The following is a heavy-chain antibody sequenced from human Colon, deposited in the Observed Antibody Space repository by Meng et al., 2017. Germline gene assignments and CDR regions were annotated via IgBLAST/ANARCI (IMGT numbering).Heavy chain of an antibody. D-gene: IGHD4-17*01. J-gene: IGHJ4*02. CDR1: GFTFNTYA. V-gene: IGHV3-23*01. CDR3: AKVKYFISDYGDSRYYFFDS. Sequence: GESLKISCVASGFTFNTYAMSWVRQAPGEGPEWVAAIRDSGDATYYADTVKGRFTISRDNSMNTLFLQVNSLRAEDTAVYYWAKVKYFISDYGDSRYYFFDSWGQGTLVTVSS. CDR2: IRDSGDAT.